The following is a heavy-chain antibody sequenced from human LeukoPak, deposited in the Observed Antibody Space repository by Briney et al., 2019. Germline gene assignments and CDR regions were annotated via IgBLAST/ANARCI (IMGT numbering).Heavy chain of an antibody. CDR2: IIPIFGTA. J-gene: IGHJ3*02. CDR1: GGTFSSYA. D-gene: IGHD3-22*01. Sequence: SVTVSCKASGGTFSSYAISWVRQAPGQGLEWMGGIIPIFGTANYAQKFQGRVTITADESTSTAYMELSSLRSEDTAVYYCARAYYDSSGYYYDAFDIWGQGTMVTVSS. CDR3: ARAYYDSSGYYYDAFDI. V-gene: IGHV1-69*13.